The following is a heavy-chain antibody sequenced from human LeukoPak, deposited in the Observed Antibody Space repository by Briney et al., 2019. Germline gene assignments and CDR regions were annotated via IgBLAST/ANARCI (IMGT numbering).Heavy chain of an antibody. D-gene: IGHD5-12*01. Sequence: GGSLRLSCAASGFTFSSYGMHWVRQAPGKGLEWVAFIRYDGSNKYYADSVKGRFTISRDNSKNTLYLQMNSLRAEDTAVYYCAKCSSRLRPIHFDYWGQGTLVTVSS. V-gene: IGHV3-30*02. J-gene: IGHJ4*02. CDR2: IRYDGSNK. CDR1: GFTFSSYG. CDR3: AKCSSRLRPIHFDY.